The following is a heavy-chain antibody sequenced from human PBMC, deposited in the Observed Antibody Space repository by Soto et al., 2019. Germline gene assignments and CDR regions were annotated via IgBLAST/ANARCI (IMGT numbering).Heavy chain of an antibody. V-gene: IGHV3-23*01. Sequence: PGGSLRLSCEASGFTFSSYAMSWVRQAPGKGLEWVSAISGSGGSTYYADSVKGRFTISRDNSKNTLYLQMNSLRAEDTAVYYCAKDGKAVYYDSSGYYPTTFDYWGQGTLVTVSS. CDR3: AKDGKAVYYDSSGYYPTTFDY. CDR2: ISGSGGST. J-gene: IGHJ4*02. D-gene: IGHD3-22*01. CDR1: GFTFSSYA.